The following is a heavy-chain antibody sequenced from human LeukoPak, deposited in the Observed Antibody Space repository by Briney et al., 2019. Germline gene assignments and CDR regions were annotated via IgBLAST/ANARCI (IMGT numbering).Heavy chain of an antibody. D-gene: IGHD6-19*01. J-gene: IGHJ3*02. CDR2: INGRGTYI. CDR1: GFTFSDYF. V-gene: IGHV3-11*06. CDR3: ARLGYSSGWAQMGAFDI. Sequence: PGGSLRLSCAASGFTFSDYFMSWVRQAPGKGLEWLSYINGRGTYIDYAESLKGRITISRDNAQNSLYLQMNSLRVEDTAVYYCARLGYSSGWAQMGAFDIWGQGTMVTVSS.